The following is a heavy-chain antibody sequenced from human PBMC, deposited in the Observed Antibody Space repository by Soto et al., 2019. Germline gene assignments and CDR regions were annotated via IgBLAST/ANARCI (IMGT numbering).Heavy chain of an antibody. D-gene: IGHD3-22*01. J-gene: IGHJ6*02. CDR1: GGSISSYY. V-gene: IGHV4-59*01. CDR3: ARDYHDYDSSGYYGSYGMDV. CDR2: IYYSGST. Sequence: SETLSLTCTVSGGSISSYYWSWIRQPPGKGLEWIGYIYYSGSTNYNPSLKSRVTISVDTSNNQFSLKLSSVTAADTAVYYCARDYHDYDSSGYYGSYGMDVWGQGTTVTVSS.